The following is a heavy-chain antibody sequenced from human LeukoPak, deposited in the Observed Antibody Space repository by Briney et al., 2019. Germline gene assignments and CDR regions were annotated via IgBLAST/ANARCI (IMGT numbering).Heavy chain of an antibody. CDR3: ARRIAAAGALGY. V-gene: IGHV1-18*01. Sequence: ASVKVSCKTSGYTFSNYDIYWVRQAPGQGLECMGWISGYTGDTKYAEILQGRFTVTTDTSTNTAYMELRSLTDDDTAVYYCARRIAAAGALGYWGQGTLVTVSS. J-gene: IGHJ4*02. CDR2: ISGYTGDT. CDR1: GYTFSNYD. D-gene: IGHD6-13*01.